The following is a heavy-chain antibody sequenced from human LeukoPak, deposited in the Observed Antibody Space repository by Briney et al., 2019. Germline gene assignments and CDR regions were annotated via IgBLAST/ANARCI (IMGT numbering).Heavy chain of an antibody. Sequence: GESLKISCKGSKYDFTDYWIGWVRQMRGKGLEWMGVIYPGDSDTRYSPSFQGLITISADKSINTAYLQWSSLKASDTAIYYCARHTGDFWSGYHLDYWGQGTLVTVSS. V-gene: IGHV5-51*01. CDR3: ARHTGDFWSGYHLDY. J-gene: IGHJ4*02. CDR1: KYDFTDYW. D-gene: IGHD3-3*01. CDR2: IYPGDSDT.